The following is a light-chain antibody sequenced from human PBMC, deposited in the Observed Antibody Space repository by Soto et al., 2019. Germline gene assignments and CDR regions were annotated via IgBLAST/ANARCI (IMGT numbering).Light chain of an antibody. J-gene: IGLJ2*01. CDR2: EVS. Sequence: QSVLTQPPSASGSPGQSVTISCTGSSSDVGGHNHVSWYQQRPGKAPKLMIYEVSKRPSGVPDRFSGSKSVNTASLTVSGLQAEDEADYYCSSYAGSMNLIFGGGTKLTVL. CDR1: SSDVGGHNH. V-gene: IGLV2-8*01. CDR3: SSYAGSMNLI.